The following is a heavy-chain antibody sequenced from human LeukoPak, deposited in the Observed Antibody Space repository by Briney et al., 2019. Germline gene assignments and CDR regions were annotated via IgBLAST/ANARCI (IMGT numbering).Heavy chain of an antibody. CDR1: GFTFDDYG. CDR2: INYNGVST. D-gene: IGHD6-6*01. J-gene: IGHJ4*02. CDR3: ARGGSSAYQAY. Sequence: PGGSLRLSCAASGFTFDDYGMTWVRQAPGKGLEWVSDINYNGVSTDYADSVKGRFTISRDNAKNSLYLQMNSLRAEDTALYYCARGGSSAYQAYWGQGTLVTVSS. V-gene: IGHV3-20*04.